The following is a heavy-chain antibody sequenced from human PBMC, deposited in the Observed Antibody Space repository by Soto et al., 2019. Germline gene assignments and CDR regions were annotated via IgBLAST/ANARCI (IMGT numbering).Heavy chain of an antibody. Sequence: QVQLIQFGAEVTKPGASVKVSCRTSGYTFTKFHIHWVRQAPGQGLEWMGMIDPSGGVTRDAQRFQGRITMTSDTSTSNVYMELRGMTSEDTAVYYCARDVMGHDNYETIGYYVDHWGPGTLVTVSS. CDR1: GYTFTKFH. J-gene: IGHJ4*02. CDR3: ARDVMGHDNYETIGYYVDH. D-gene: IGHD3-16*01. V-gene: IGHV1-46*01. CDR2: IDPSGGVT.